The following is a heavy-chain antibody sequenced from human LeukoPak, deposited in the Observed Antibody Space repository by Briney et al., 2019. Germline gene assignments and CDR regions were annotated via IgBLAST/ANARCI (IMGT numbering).Heavy chain of an antibody. CDR3: ARELGGGYFDY. CDR2: ISYDGSNK. V-gene: IGHV3-30-3*01. J-gene: IGHJ4*02. D-gene: IGHD3-16*01. Sequence: GGSLRLSCAASGFTFSSYAMHWVRQAPGKGLEWVAVISYDGSNKYYADSVKGRFTISRDNSKNTLYLQMNSLRAEDTAVYYCARELGGGYFDYWGQGTLVTVSS. CDR1: GFTFSSYA.